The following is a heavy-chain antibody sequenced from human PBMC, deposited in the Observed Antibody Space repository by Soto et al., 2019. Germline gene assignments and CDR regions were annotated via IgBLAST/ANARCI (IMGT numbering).Heavy chain of an antibody. D-gene: IGHD3-16*01. CDR2: ISYDGSNK. CDR1: GFTFSSYG. J-gene: IGHJ3*02. CDR3: AKLSSPSGGDAFDI. Sequence: QVQLVESGGGVVQPGRSLRLSCAASGFTFSSYGMHWVRQAPGKGLEWVAVISYDGSNKYYADSVKGRFTISRDNSKNTLYLQMNSLRAEDTAVYYCAKLSSPSGGDAFDIWGQGTMVTVSS. V-gene: IGHV3-30*18.